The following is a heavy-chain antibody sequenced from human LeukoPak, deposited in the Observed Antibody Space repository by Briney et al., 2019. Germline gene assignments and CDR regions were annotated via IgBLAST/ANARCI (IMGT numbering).Heavy chain of an antibody. CDR1: GYTFTSYG. CDR2: ISAYNGNT. D-gene: IGHD3-22*01. CDR3: ARAYYYDSSGYYGGYYFDY. J-gene: IGHJ4*02. V-gene: IGHV1-18*01. Sequence: ASVKVSCKASGYTFTSYGISWVRQAPGQGLEWMGWISAYNGNTNYAQKLQGRVTMTTDTSTSTAYMELRSLRSDDTAVYYCARAYYYDSSGYYGGYYFDYWGQGTLVTVSS.